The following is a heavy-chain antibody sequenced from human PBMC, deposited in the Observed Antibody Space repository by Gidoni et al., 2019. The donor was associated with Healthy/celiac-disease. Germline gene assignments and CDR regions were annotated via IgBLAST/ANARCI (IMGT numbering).Heavy chain of an antibody. CDR2: IRSKAYGGTT. Sequence: EVQLVESGGGLVQPGRSLRLSCTASGFTFGDYAMSWVRQAPGKGLEWVGFIRSKAYGGTTEYAASVKGRFTISRDDSKSIAYLQMNSLKTEDTAVYYCTRSDLLWFGQGGYWGQGTLVTVSS. CDR1: GFTFGDYA. J-gene: IGHJ4*02. CDR3: TRSDLLWFGQGGY. V-gene: IGHV3-49*04. D-gene: IGHD3-10*01.